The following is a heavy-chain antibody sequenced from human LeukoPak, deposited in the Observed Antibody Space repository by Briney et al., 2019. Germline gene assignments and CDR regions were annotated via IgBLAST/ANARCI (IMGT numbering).Heavy chain of an antibody. Sequence: PSETLSLTCTVSGGSISNYYWSWIRQPPGKGLEWIGYIYYSGNTNYNHSLKSRVTISVDTSKNQFSLKLNSVTAADTAVYYCARVRYSRTNRCYDREFDNWGQGTLVTVSS. D-gene: IGHD6-13*01. J-gene: IGHJ4*02. CDR1: GGSISNYY. CDR2: IYYSGNT. CDR3: ARVRYSRTNRCYDREFDN. V-gene: IGHV4-59*01.